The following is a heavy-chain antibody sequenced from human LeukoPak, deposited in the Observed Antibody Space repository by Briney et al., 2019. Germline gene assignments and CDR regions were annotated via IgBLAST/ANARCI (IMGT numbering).Heavy chain of an antibody. CDR3: AKQLGYCSDGSCYFPY. Sequence: GGSLRLTCAASGFTFSSSAMSWVRQAPGKGLEWVSAISNNGGYTYYADSVQGRFTISRDNSKSTLCLQMNSLRAEDTAVYYCAKQLGYCSDGSCYFPYWGQGTLVTVSS. J-gene: IGHJ4*02. D-gene: IGHD2-15*01. CDR2: ISNNGGYT. CDR1: GFTFSSSA. V-gene: IGHV3-23*01.